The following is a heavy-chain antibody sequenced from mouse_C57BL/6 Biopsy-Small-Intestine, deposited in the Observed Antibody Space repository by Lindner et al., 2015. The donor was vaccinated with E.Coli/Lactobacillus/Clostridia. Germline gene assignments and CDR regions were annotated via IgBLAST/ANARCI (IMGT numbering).Heavy chain of an antibody. Sequence: VQLQESGAELARPGASVKMSCKASGYTFTNYTIHWVKQRPGQGLEWIGYINPSSNYTKYNQKFKDKATLTADKSSSTAYMQLSSLTSEDSAVYYCATGGSSYNWYLDVWGTGTTVHRLL. CDR1: GYTFTNYT. CDR2: INPSSNYT. CDR3: ATGGSSYNWYLDV. V-gene: IGHV1-4*01. D-gene: IGHD1-1*01. J-gene: IGHJ1*03.